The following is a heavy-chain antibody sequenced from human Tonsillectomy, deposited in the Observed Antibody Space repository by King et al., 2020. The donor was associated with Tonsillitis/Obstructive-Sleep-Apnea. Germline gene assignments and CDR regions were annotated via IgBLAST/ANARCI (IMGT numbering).Heavy chain of an antibody. CDR1: GGSFSAYY. V-gene: IGHV4-34*01. CDR3: ARGDLLTGYYASTDFDY. D-gene: IGHD3-9*01. CDR2: INHSGST. J-gene: IGHJ4*02. Sequence: VQLQQWGAGLLKPSKTLSLTCAVYGGSFSAYYWSWIRQPPGKGLEWIGEINHSGSTKYNPSLKSRVIISLDTSKNQFSLKLRFVTAADTAVYYCARGDLLTGYYASTDFDYWGQGTLVTVSA.